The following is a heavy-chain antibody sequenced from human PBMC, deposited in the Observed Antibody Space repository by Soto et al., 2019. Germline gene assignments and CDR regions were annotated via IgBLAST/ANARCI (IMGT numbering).Heavy chain of an antibody. J-gene: IGHJ4*02. CDR1: GFTFTSYS. CDR2: ISSSSSTI. D-gene: IGHD3-3*01. V-gene: IGHV3-48*02. Sequence: EVQLVESGGGLVQPGGSLRLSCAASGFTFTSYSMHWVRQAPGKGLEWVSYISSSSSTIYYADSVKGRFTISRDNAKNSLNLQMSSLRDEDTAVYYCATWGLSTTIPWGQGTLVTVSS. CDR3: ATWGLSTTIP.